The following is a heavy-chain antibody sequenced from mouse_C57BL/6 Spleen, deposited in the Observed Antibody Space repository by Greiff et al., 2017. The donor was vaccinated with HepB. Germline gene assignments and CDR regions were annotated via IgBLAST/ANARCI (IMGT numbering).Heavy chain of an antibody. J-gene: IGHJ1*03. Sequence: EVKLEESGGGLVKPGGSLKLSCAASGFTFSDYGMHWVRQAPEKGLEWVAYISSGSSTIYYADTVKGRFTISRDNAKNTLFLQMTSLRSEDTAMYYCARGGTQWYFDVWGTGTTVTVSS. D-gene: IGHD3-3*01. CDR3: ARGGTQWYFDV. CDR1: GFTFSDYG. CDR2: ISSGSSTI. V-gene: IGHV5-17*01.